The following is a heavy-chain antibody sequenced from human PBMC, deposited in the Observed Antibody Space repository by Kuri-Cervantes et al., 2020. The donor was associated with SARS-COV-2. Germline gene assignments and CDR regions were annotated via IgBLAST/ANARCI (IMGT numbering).Heavy chain of an antibody. CDR1: GFNFSRTD. CDR3: AKDLPYDSSGYYYYREGAFDY. J-gene: IGHJ4*02. CDR2: ITHDGKTK. Sequence: GESLKISCAASGFNFSRTDMHWVRQAPGKGLEWAAGITHDGKTKKCIASGKGRFTISRDNSQNTLYLPMNSLRAEDTAVYYCAKDLPYDSSGYYYYREGAFDYWGQGTLVTVSS. V-gene: IGHV3-30*18. D-gene: IGHD3-22*01.